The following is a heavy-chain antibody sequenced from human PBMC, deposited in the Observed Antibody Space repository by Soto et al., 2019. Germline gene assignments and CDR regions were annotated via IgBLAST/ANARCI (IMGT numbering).Heavy chain of an antibody. V-gene: IGHV1-69*13. J-gene: IGHJ5*02. Sequence: ASVKVSCKASGGTFSSYAISWVRQAPGQGLEWMGGIIPIFGTANYAQKFQGRVTITADESTSTAYMELSSLRSEDTAVYYCARELTVSSSWHDNWFDPWGQGTLVTVSS. CDR3: ARELTVSSSWHDNWFDP. D-gene: IGHD6-13*01. CDR1: GGTFSSYA. CDR2: IIPIFGTA.